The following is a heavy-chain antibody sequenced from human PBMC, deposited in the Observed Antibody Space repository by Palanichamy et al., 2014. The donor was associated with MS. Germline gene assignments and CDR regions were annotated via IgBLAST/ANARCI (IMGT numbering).Heavy chain of an antibody. D-gene: IGHD4-17*01. CDR3: ARHGAWGTVTHPYFDY. CDR1: GGSISSSSYY. CDR2: IYYSGST. Sequence: QLQLQESGPGLVKPSETLSLTCTVSGGSISSSSYYWGWIRQPPGKGLEWIGSIYYSGSTYYNPSLKSRVTISVDTSKNQFSLKLSSVTAADTAAYYCARHGAWGTVTHPYFDYWGQGTLVTVSS. J-gene: IGHJ4*02. V-gene: IGHV4-39*01.